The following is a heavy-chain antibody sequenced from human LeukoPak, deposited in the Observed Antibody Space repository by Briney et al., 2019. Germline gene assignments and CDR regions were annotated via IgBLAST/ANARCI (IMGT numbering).Heavy chain of an antibody. V-gene: IGHV3-64*01. CDR2: IRSNGGST. D-gene: IGHD3-10*01. J-gene: IGHJ6*03. CDR3: AKELGYYGSGTNDYYYYYMDV. Sequence: GGSLRLSCAASGFTFSSYAMHWVRQAPGKGLEYVSAIRSNGGSTYYANSVKGRFTISRDNSKNTLYLQMGSLRAEDMAVYYCAKELGYYGSGTNDYYYYYMDVWGKGTTVTISS. CDR1: GFTFSSYA.